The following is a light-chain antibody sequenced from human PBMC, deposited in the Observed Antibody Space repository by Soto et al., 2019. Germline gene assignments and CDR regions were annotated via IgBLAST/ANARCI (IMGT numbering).Light chain of an antibody. CDR3: QVRDIITMI. V-gene: IGLV3-9*01. CDR1: NIGSKN. CDR2: RGN. Sequence: SYELTQTLSVSVALGQTASITCGGNNIGSKNVHWYQQKPGQDPVLVIYRGNNRPSGIPERFSGSNSGNTATLTISRAQVGDEADYYCQVRDIITMIFGGGTKLTVL. J-gene: IGLJ2*01.